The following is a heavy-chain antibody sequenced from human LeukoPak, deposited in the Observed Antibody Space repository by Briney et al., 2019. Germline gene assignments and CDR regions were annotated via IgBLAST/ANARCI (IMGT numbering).Heavy chain of an antibody. V-gene: IGHV3-7*01. D-gene: IGHD3-10*01. Sequence: SGGSLRLSCAAPGFTFSSYWMSWIRQAPGKGLEWVANMKQDGSEEYYVDSVQGRFTISRDNAKNSLYLQMNSLRAEDTAVYYCARGGNYGYYYYYYMDVWGKGATVTVSS. J-gene: IGHJ6*03. CDR2: MKQDGSEE. CDR1: GFTFSSYW. CDR3: ARGGNYGYYYYYYMDV.